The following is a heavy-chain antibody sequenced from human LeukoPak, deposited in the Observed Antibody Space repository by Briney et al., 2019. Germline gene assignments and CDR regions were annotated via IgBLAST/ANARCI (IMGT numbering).Heavy chain of an antibody. CDR1: GFTFSNAW. J-gene: IGHJ4*02. Sequence: KPGGSLRLSCAASGFTFSNAWMSWARQAPGRGLEWVGRIRSKTDGGTTDYAAPVKGRFTISRDDSKNTLYLQMNSLKTEDTAVYYCTTDHPTYDYVWGGYELWGQGTLVTVSS. CDR2: IRSKTDGGTT. CDR3: TTDHPTYDYVWGGYEL. V-gene: IGHV3-15*01. D-gene: IGHD3-16*01.